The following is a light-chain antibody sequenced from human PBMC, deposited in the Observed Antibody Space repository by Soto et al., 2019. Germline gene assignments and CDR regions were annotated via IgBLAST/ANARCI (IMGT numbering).Light chain of an antibody. CDR2: DVS. Sequence: QSVLTQPASVSGSPGQSITISCTGTSSNVCVYNYVSWYQQHPGKAPKFMIYDVSNRPSGVSNRFSGSKSGNTASLTISGLQAEDEADYYCSSYTTSNTRQIVFGTGTKVTVL. J-gene: IGLJ1*01. CDR1: SSNVCVYNY. V-gene: IGLV2-14*01. CDR3: SSYTTSNTRQIV.